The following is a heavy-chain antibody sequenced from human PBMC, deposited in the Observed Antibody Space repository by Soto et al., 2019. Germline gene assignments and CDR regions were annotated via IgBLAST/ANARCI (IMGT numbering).Heavy chain of an antibody. J-gene: IGHJ5*02. Sequence: HPGGSLRLSCAASGFPFSSYAMSWVRQAPGKGLEWVSAISGSGGSTYYADSVKGWFTISRDNSKNTLYLQMNSLRAEDTAVYYCAEIAAADARWFDPWGQGTLVTVSS. CDR1: GFPFSSYA. V-gene: IGHV3-23*01. CDR2: ISGSGGST. D-gene: IGHD6-13*01. CDR3: AEIAAADARWFDP.